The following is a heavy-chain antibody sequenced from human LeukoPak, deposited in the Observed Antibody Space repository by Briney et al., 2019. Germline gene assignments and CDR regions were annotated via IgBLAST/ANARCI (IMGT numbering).Heavy chain of an antibody. J-gene: IGHJ4*02. CDR3: ARVVRSIAAAGIADMAFDY. CDR1: GYTSTSYY. V-gene: IGHV1-46*01. CDR2: INPSGGST. D-gene: IGHD6-13*01. Sequence: GASVKVSCKASGYTSTSYYMHWVRPAPGQGLEWMGIINPSGGSTSYAQKFQGRVTMTRDTSTSTVYMELSSLRSEDTAVYYCARVVRSIAAAGIADMAFDYWGQGTLVTVSS.